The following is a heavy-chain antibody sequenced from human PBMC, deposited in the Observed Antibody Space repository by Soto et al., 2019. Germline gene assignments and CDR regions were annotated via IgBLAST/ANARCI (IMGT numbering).Heavy chain of an antibody. Sequence: SPTLSLPCAISGDSVSSNSAAWNWIRQSPSRGLEWLGRTYYRSKWYNDYAVSVKSRITINPDTSKNQFSLQLNSVTPEDTAVYYCARDLSYYDFWSGYRNYYYYGMDVWGQGTTVTVSS. D-gene: IGHD3-3*01. CDR3: ARDLSYYDFWSGYRNYYYYGMDV. J-gene: IGHJ6*02. CDR1: GDSVSSNSAA. CDR2: TYYRSKWYN. V-gene: IGHV6-1*01.